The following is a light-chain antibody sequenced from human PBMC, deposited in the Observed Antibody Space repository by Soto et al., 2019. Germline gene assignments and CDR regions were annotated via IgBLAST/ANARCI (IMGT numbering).Light chain of an antibody. J-gene: IGKJ2*01. Sequence: DIQMTQSPSAMSASVGDRVTITCRASQDISTFLAWFQQKPGKVPKRLIYAASSLHSGVPSRFSGSGSGTEFTHTIINLQPEDFATYYCLPHKTCPYTLGQWTKLEL. V-gene: IGKV1-17*03. CDR3: LPHKTCPYT. CDR1: QDISTF. CDR2: AAS.